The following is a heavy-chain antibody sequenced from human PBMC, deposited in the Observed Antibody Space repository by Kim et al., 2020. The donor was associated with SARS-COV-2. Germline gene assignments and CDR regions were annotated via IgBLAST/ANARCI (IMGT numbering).Heavy chain of an antibody. D-gene: IGHD3-3*01. J-gene: IGHJ5*02. CDR2: TRNKAHRYTT. CDR1: GFAFSDHY. V-gene: IGHV3-72*01. Sequence: GGSLRLSCAASGFAFSDHYMDWVRQAPGKGLEWVGRTRNKAHRYTTEYAASVKGRFTISRDASKNSLYLQLNSLKTEDTAVYYCARVKGADLLGNWFDPWGQGTLVTVSS. CDR3: ARVKGADLLGNWFDP.